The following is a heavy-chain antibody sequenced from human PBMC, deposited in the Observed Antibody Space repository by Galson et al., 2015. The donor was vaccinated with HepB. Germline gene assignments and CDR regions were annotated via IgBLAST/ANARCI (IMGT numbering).Heavy chain of an antibody. J-gene: IGHJ3*02. CDR3: TRDLSSSARAFDI. D-gene: IGHD6-13*01. V-gene: IGHV3-11*06. CDR1: GLSVSDTP. Sequence: SLRLSCAASGLSVSDTPMSWFRQAPGKGLEWLSYITNTFTNYADSVRGRFITSRDNAKNSLDLQMNNLRAEDTAVYYCTRDLSSSARAFDIWGQGTMVTVSS. CDR2: ITNTFT.